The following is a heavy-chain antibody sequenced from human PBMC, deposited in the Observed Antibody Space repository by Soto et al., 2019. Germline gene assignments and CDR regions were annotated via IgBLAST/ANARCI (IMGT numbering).Heavy chain of an antibody. Sequence: GGSLRLSCAASGFTFSNFAMSWVRHAPGKGLEWVSEITGSTGTTYYADSVRGRFIISRDNSQNTLHLQMNSLRPEDTAVYYWAKDTSSSPYYMDVWGKGTTVTVSS. J-gene: IGHJ6*03. CDR2: ITGSTGTT. CDR3: AKDTSSSPYYMDV. V-gene: IGHV3-23*01. D-gene: IGHD2-2*01. CDR1: GFTFSNFA.